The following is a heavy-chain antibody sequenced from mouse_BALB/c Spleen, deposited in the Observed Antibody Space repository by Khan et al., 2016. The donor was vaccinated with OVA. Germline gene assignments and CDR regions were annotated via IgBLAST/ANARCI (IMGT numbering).Heavy chain of an antibody. CDR1: GYTFTSYW. J-gene: IGHJ3*01. CDR3: ARGYCGNYEFAY. CDR2: IFPGTGTT. V-gene: IGHV1S132*01. D-gene: IGHD2-1*01. Sequence: QVQLQQSGAELVKPGASVRLSCKTSGYTFTSYWIQWVKQRPGQGLGWIGEIFPGTGTTYYNENFKGKATLTIDISSTTAYIQLSSLTSEDSAVYCCARGYCGNYEFAYWGQGTLVTVSA.